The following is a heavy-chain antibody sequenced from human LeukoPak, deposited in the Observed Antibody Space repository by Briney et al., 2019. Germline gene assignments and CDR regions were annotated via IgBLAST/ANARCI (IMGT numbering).Heavy chain of an antibody. Sequence: ASVKVSCKTTGYTFTSYHLHWVRQAPGQGLEWMAWIQSDSGDTNYAQKFQGRVTVTRDKFTRTSYIEVDRLSSDDTAVYYCARDLTGDLYTFFDYWGQGTLVTVSS. CDR3: ARDLTGDLYTFFDY. D-gene: IGHD3-16*02. J-gene: IGHJ4*02. V-gene: IGHV1-2*02. CDR2: IQSDSGDT. CDR1: GYTFTSYH.